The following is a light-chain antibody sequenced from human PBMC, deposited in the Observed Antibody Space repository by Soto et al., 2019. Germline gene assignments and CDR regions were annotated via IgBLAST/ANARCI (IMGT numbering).Light chain of an antibody. CDR2: NNN. V-gene: IGLV1-51*01. CDR1: GSNIGSNY. Sequence: QSVLTQPPSVSAAPGQKVTISCAGSGSNIGSNYVSWYQQIPGTAPKLLIYNNNERPSGIPDRFSGSKSDTSASLDITGLQTGDEADYYCGTWDRSLRVGVFGGGTKLTVL. J-gene: IGLJ2*01. CDR3: GTWDRSLRVGV.